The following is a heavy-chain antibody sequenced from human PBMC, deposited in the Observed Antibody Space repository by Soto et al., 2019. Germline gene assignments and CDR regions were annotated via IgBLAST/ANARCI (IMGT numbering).Heavy chain of an antibody. CDR2: IYFNGNT. CDR3: ARQGSY. CDR1: GVSISDTSYY. V-gene: IGHV4-39*01. J-gene: IGHJ4*02. Sequence: PSETLSLTCTVSGVSISDTSYYWGWIRQPTGKGLDWIGTIYFNGNTFYNPSLKSRLTISVDTSSNQFSLRLTSVTAADTAVYYCARQGSYWGQGTLVTVS.